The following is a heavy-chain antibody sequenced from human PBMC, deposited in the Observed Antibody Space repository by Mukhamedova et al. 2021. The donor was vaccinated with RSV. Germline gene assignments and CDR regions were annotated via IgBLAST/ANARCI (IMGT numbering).Heavy chain of an antibody. V-gene: IGHV3-64*01. Sequence: GKGLEYVSTISGSGDITYYVNSVRGRFTISRDNSNSTLYLQMGSLRAEEMAVYYCARSLGAGNYFDYWGQGTLVTVSS. CDR2: ISGSGDIT. D-gene: IGHD1-26*01. CDR3: ARSLGAGNYFDY. J-gene: IGHJ4*02.